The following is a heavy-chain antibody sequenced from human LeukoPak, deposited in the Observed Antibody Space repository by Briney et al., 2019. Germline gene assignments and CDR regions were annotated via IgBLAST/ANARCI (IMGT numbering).Heavy chain of an antibody. CDR2: IIPIFGTA. V-gene: IGHV1-69*13. CDR1: GGTFSRYA. CDR3: ARVVTPRYCSTPSCYWKGWFDP. Sequence: ASVKDSCKASGGTFSRYAMSWVRQAPGQGLEWMGGIIPIFGTASFAQKFQGRVTITADESTGTAYMELSSLRSEDTAVYYCARVVTPRYCSTPSCYWKGWFDPWSQGTLVTVSS. J-gene: IGHJ5*02. D-gene: IGHD2-2*01.